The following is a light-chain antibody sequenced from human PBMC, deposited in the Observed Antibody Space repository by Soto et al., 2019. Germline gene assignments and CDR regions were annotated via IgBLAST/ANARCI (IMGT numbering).Light chain of an antibody. CDR2: AAS. Sequence: DIQMIQSPSSLSASVGDRVTLTCRASRSIGNYLNWYRQKPGKAPELLIYAASILQSEVPSRFRGSGSGTDFSLTISSLQPEDFASYSCQQSYNVLSWTLGPGTKVDTK. CDR3: QQSYNVLSWT. J-gene: IGKJ1*01. V-gene: IGKV1-39*01. CDR1: RSIGNY.